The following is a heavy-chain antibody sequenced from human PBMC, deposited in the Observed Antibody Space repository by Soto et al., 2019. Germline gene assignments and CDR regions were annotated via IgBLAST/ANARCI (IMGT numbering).Heavy chain of an antibody. D-gene: IGHD3-22*01. CDR1: GFTFGYYA. CDR2: IRSKAHGGTT. Sequence: PGGSLRLSCTASGFTFGYYAMSWVRQAPGKGLEWVGFIRSKAHGGTTEYAASVKGRFTISRDDSKSIAYLQMNSLKTEDTAVYYCTKGLYYYDSSGRDVWGQGTTVTVSS. V-gene: IGHV3-49*04. CDR3: TKGLYYYDSSGRDV. J-gene: IGHJ6*02.